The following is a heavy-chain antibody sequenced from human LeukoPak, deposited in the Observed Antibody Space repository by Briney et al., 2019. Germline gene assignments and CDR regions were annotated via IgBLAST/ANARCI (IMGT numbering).Heavy chain of an antibody. CDR3: ASDSISMNAFDA. J-gene: IGHJ3*01. V-gene: IGHV4-59*11. CDR1: GDSFTTHY. Sequence: PSETLSLTCTVSGDSFTTHYWSWIRQPPGRGLEWIGYISYIGSTNYNPSLKSRVTISIDTSKNEVSLMLTSVTAADTAVHYCASDSISMNAFDAWGQGTMVTVSS. D-gene: IGHD3-22*01. CDR2: ISYIGST.